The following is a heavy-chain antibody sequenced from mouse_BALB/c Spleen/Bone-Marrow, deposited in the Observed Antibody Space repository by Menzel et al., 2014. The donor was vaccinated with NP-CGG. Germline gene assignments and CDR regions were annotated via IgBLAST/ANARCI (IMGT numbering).Heavy chain of an antibody. Sequence: EVKLVESGPGLVKPSQSLSLTCTVTGYSITSDYAWNWIRQFPGNKLEWMGNISYSGSTSYNPSLKSRISITRDTSKNQFFLQLNSVTTEDTATYYCARWGSYYAMDYWGQGTSVTVSS. CDR1: GYSITSDYA. V-gene: IGHV3-2*02. CDR3: ARWGSYYAMDY. D-gene: IGHD6-1*01. CDR2: ISYSGST. J-gene: IGHJ4*01.